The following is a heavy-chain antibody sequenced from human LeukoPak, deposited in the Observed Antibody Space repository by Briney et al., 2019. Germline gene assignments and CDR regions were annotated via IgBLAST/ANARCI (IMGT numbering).Heavy chain of an antibody. CDR3: ARDAAAAGTGLGWFDP. CDR2: INPSGGDT. Sequence: ASVKVSCKASGFTFSSYYMHWVRQAPGQGLEWMGLINPSGGDTSYAQKFQGRVTMTRDTSTSTVYVELRSLRSEDTATYYCARDAAAAGTGLGWFDPWGQGTLVTVSS. CDR1: GFTFSSYY. D-gene: IGHD6-13*01. J-gene: IGHJ5*02. V-gene: IGHV1-46*01.